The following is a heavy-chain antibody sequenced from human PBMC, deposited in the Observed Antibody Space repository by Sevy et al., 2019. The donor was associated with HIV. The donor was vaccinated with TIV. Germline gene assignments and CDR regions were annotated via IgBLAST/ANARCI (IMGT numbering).Heavy chain of an antibody. V-gene: IGHV5-51*01. CDR1: GNSFSTYW. CDR2: IYPGDSVP. Sequence: GESLKISCKGSGNSFSTYWIAWVCQMPGKGLEWMGIIYPGDSVPRYRPSFQGHVIISADKSINTAYLQWSSLEASDTAIYYCARLREEGDYFDYWGQGTLVTVSS. J-gene: IGHJ4*02. D-gene: IGHD1-26*01. CDR3: ARLREEGDYFDY.